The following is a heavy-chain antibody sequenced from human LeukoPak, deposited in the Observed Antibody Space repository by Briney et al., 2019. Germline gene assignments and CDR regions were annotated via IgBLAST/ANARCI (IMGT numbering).Heavy chain of an antibody. V-gene: IGHV3-48*03. Sequence: AGGSLRLSCAASGFTFSSYEMNWVRQAPGKGLEWVSYISSSGSTIYYADSVKGRFTISRDNAKNSLYLQMNSLRAEDTAVYYCARDYCSGGSCYPGWFDPWGQGTLVTASS. D-gene: IGHD2-15*01. J-gene: IGHJ5*02. CDR1: GFTFSSYE. CDR3: ARDYCSGGSCYPGWFDP. CDR2: ISSSGSTI.